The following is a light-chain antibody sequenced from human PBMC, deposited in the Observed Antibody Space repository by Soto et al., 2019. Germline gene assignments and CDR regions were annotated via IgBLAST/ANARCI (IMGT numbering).Light chain of an antibody. CDR1: NIGSKS. V-gene: IGLV3-21*04. Sequence: SYVLTQAPSVSVAPGKTATITCGGNNIGSKSVHWYQQKPGQAPVLVIYYDSDRPSGIPERFSGSNSGSTATLTISRVEAGDEADYYCQVWDIGSGAAFGGGTKLTVL. CDR2: YDS. J-gene: IGLJ2*01. CDR3: QVWDIGSGAA.